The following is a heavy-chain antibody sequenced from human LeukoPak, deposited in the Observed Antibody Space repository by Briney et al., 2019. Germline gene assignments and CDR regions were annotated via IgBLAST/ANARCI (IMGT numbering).Heavy chain of an antibody. CDR1: GGSVSSGSYY. CDR3: ARRDSPFDL. Sequence: KPSETLSLTCTVSGGSVSSGSYYWSWIRQPQGKGLEWIGYIYYSGSTNYNPSLKSRVTISVDTYKKQFPLKVRSVTAADTAVYYCARRDSPFDLWGRGTLVTVS. J-gene: IGHJ2*01. CDR2: IYYSGST. V-gene: IGHV4-61*01. D-gene: IGHD3-22*01.